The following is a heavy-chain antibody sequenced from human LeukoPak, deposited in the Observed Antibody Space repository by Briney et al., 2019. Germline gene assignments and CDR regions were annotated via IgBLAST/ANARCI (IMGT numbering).Heavy chain of an antibody. V-gene: IGHV3-30*03. J-gene: IGHJ4*02. CDR1: RFTFSSYG. D-gene: IGHD1-26*01. CDR2: ISYDGSNK. Sequence: GGSLRLSCAASRFTFSSYGMHWVRQAPGKGLEWVAVISYDGSNKYYADSVKGRFTISRDNSKNTLYLQMNSLRAEDTAVYYCTSWDPRVYWGQGTLVTVSS. CDR3: TSWDPRVY.